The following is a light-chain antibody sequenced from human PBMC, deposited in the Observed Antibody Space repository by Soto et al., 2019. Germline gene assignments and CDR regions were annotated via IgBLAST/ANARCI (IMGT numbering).Light chain of an antibody. J-gene: IGKJ1*01. V-gene: IGKV1-39*01. CDR1: QSIGRS. CDR2: VAS. Sequence: DIQMTQSASSLSASLGDRVTITWGASQSIGRSLNWYQQKKGQAPKFLIYVASNLKSGVPSRFSGSGSGTDFTLTISGLQPDDFTTYYCQQYTSYSRAFGQGTKVDI. CDR3: QQYTSYSRA.